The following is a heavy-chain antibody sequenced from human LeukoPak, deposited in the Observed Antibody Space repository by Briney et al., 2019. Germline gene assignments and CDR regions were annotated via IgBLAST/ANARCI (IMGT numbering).Heavy chain of an antibody. CDR3: ARASYSSSWFPTYFDY. D-gene: IGHD6-13*01. Sequence: GRSLRLSCAASGFTFSSYGMHWVRQAPGKGLEWVAVIWYDGSNKYYADSVKGRFTISRDNSKNTLYLQMNSLRAEDTAVYYCARASYSSSWFPTYFDYWGQGTLVTVSS. J-gene: IGHJ4*02. CDR1: GFTFSSYG. V-gene: IGHV3-33*01. CDR2: IWYDGSNK.